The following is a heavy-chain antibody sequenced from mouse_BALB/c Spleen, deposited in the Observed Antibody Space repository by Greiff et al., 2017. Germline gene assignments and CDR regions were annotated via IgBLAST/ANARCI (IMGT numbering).Heavy chain of an antibody. Sequence: EVKLQQSGPELVKPGASVKISCKASGYSFTGYFMNWVKQSHGKSLEWIGRINPYNGDTFYNQKFKGKATLTVDKSSSTAHMELLSLTSEDSAVYYCGRADYYGYVGFAYWGQGTLVTVSA. CDR1: GYSFTGYF. CDR3: GRADYYGYVGFAY. V-gene: IGHV1-37*01. J-gene: IGHJ3*01. D-gene: IGHD1-2*01. CDR2: INPYNGDT.